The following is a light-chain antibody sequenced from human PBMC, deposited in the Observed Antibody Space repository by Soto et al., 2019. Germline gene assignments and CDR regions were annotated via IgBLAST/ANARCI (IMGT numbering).Light chain of an antibody. CDR2: GAT. J-gene: IGKJ2*01. Sequence: EIVLTQSPGTLSLSPGERATLSCRASQSVSSSYLAWYQQKPGQAPRLLIYGATSSATGIPDRFSGSGSGTYSALTISRLEAEDFAVYYCQQYVTSPYTFGQGTKLEI. V-gene: IGKV3-20*01. CDR1: QSVSSSY. CDR3: QQYVTSPYT.